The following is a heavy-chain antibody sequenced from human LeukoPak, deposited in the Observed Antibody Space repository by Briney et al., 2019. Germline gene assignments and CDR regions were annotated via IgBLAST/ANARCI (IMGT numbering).Heavy chain of an antibody. CDR2: IYYSGIT. CDR1: GGSISSSSYY. CDR3: ARAHNHPRLGADGY. Sequence: KPSETLSLTCPVSGGSISSSSYYWGWIRQPPGKGLEWIGSIYYSGITYYNPSLKSRVTISVDTSKNQFSLKLSSVTAADTAVYYCARAHNHPRLGADGYWGQGTLVTVSS. D-gene: IGHD7-27*01. V-gene: IGHV4-39*01. J-gene: IGHJ4*02.